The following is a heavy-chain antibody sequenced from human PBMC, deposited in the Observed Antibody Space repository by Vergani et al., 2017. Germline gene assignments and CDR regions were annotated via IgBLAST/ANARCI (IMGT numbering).Heavy chain of an antibody. Sequence: QVQLQQWGGGLLKPSETLSLTCVVNGGYFTSYHWTWIRQSPGEGLDWVGDIDHTGRPDYNPSLKSRLNMSVDKSRNQFSLTLNSVTATDTAIYFCARVNTETNGHLYYYYYMDVLGQGTALTVS. J-gene: IGHJ6*03. CDR3: ARVNTETNGHLYYYYYMDV. V-gene: IGHV4-34*01. D-gene: IGHD4-11*01. CDR2: IDHTGRP. CDR1: GGYFTSYH.